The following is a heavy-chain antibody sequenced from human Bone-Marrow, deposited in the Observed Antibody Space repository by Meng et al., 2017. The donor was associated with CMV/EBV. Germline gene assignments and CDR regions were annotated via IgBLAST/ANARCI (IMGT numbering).Heavy chain of an antibody. CDR1: GFTFSDYY. CDR2: ISGSGGST. V-gene: IGHV3-23*01. CDR3: AKVEPYSSSWYGWFDP. J-gene: IGHJ5*02. D-gene: IGHD6-13*01. Sequence: GESLKISCAASGFTFSDYYMNWVRQAPGKGLEWVSAISGSGGSTYYADSVKGRFTISRDNSKNTLYLQMNSLRAEDTAVYYCAKVEPYSSSWYGWFDPWGQGTLVTVSS.